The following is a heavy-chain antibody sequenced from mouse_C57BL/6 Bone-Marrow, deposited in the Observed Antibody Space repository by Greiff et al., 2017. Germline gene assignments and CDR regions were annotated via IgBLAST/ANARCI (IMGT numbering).Heavy chain of an antibody. D-gene: IGHD2-5*01. CDR3: ARTGYYSNVHWYFDV. Sequence: VQLQQSGAELVKPGASVKISCKASGYAFSSYWMNWVKQRPGKGLEWIGQIYPGDGDTNYNGKFKGKATLTADKSSSTAYMQLSSLTSEESAVYFCARTGYYSNVHWYFDVWGTGTTVTVSS. J-gene: IGHJ1*03. CDR1: GYAFSSYW. CDR2: IYPGDGDT. V-gene: IGHV1-80*01.